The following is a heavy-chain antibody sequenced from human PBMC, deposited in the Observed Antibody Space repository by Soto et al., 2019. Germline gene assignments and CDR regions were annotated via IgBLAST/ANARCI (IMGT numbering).Heavy chain of an antibody. CDR3: AKKGRAVAVLYYYDGMDV. J-gene: IGHJ6*02. V-gene: IGHV3-23*01. Sequence: EVQLLESGGGLVQPGGSLRLSCAASGFTFSSYAMSWVRQAPGKGLEWVSGISGGGGSTYYADSVKGRFTISRDNSKNTLYLQMNSLRAEDTAVYYCAKKGRAVAVLYYYDGMDVWGQGTTVTVSS. CDR1: GFTFSSYA. D-gene: IGHD6-19*01. CDR2: ISGGGGST.